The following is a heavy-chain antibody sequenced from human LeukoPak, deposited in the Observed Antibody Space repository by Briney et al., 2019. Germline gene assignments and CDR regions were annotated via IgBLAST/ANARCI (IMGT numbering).Heavy chain of an antibody. Sequence: PGGSLRLSCAASGFTVSSNYMSWVRQAPGKGLEWVSVIYSGGSTYYADSVKGRFTISRDNSKNTLYLQMNSLRAEDTAVYYCARGDLWFGELLVPFDYWGQGTLVTVS. D-gene: IGHD3-10*01. J-gene: IGHJ4*02. CDR2: IYSGGST. CDR1: GFTVSSNY. CDR3: ARGDLWFGELLVPFDY. V-gene: IGHV3-53*01.